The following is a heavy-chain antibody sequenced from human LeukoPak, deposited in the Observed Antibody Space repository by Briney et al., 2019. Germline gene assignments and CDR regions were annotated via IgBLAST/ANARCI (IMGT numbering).Heavy chain of an antibody. D-gene: IGHD3-3*01. Sequence: ASVKVSCKASGYTFTSYGISWVRQAPGQGLEWMGWISAYNGNTNYAQKLQGRVTMTTDTSTSTAYMELRSLRSDDTAVYYCAREADFWSGYYTGIGYWGQGTLVTVSS. J-gene: IGHJ4*02. V-gene: IGHV1-18*01. CDR2: ISAYNGNT. CDR3: AREADFWSGYYTGIGY. CDR1: GYTFTSYG.